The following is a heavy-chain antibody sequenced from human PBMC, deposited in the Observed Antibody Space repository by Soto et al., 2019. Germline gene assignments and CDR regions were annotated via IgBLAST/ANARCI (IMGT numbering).Heavy chain of an antibody. CDR3: AGDYYGSGRDYYGMDV. Sequence: PSETLSLTCTVSGGSISSYYWSWIRQPAGKGLEWIGRIYTSGSTNYNPSLKSRVTMSVDTSKNQFSLKLSSVTAADTAVYYCAGDYYGSGRDYYGMDVWGQGTTVTVSS. D-gene: IGHD3-10*01. CDR1: GGSISSYY. CDR2: IYTSGST. J-gene: IGHJ6*02. V-gene: IGHV4-4*07.